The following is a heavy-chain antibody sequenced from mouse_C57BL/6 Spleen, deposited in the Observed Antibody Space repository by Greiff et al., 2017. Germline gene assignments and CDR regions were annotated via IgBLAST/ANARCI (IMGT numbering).Heavy chain of an antibody. Sequence: EVQLQQSGTVLARPGASVKMSCKTSGYTFTSYWMHWVQQRPGQGLEWIGAIYPGNSDTSYNQKFKGKAKLTAVTSASTAYMELSSLTNEDSAVYYCTRDNYGSTCFDYWGQGTTLTVSS. V-gene: IGHV1-5*01. J-gene: IGHJ2*01. CDR3: TRDNYGSTCFDY. CDR1: GYTFTSYW. CDR2: IYPGNSDT. D-gene: IGHD1-1*01.